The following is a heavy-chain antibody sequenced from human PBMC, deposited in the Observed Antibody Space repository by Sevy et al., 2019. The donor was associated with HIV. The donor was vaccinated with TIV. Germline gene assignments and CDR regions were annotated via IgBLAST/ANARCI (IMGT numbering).Heavy chain of an antibody. Sequence: GGSLRLSCAASGFTFGDYWLTWVRQVPGKGLERVANIKQGGSETYYADSVKGRFSISRDNAKNSLYLQMNSLRAEDTAVYYCARCQPDNYYHDGAVYYGLLFDHWCQGALVTVSS. D-gene: IGHD3-9*01. CDR2: IKQGGSET. J-gene: IGHJ4*02. V-gene: IGHV3-7*01. CDR3: ARCQPDNYYHDGAVYYGLLFDH. CDR1: GFTFGDYW.